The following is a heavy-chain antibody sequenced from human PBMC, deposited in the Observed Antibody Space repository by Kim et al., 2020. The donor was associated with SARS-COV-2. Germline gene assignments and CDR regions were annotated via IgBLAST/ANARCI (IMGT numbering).Heavy chain of an antibody. CDR3: AKDIASAATDDYYGLDV. J-gene: IGHJ6*02. CDR2: IWYDERNK. CDR1: GFTFSSYA. D-gene: IGHD2-15*01. Sequence: GGSLRLSCEASGFTFSSYAMNWVRQAPGKGLEWVAIIWYDERNKYYADSVKGRFSISRDNSKNTVYLQMNSLRAEDTALYYCAKDIASAATDDYYGLDVWGQGTTVTLSS. V-gene: IGHV3-33*06.